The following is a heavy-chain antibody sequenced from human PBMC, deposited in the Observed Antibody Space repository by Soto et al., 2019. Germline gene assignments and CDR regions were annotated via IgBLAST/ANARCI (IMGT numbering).Heavy chain of an antibody. V-gene: IGHV3-7*01. CDR2: IKQDGSEK. D-gene: IGHD3-3*01. Sequence: GGSLRLSCAASGFTFSSYWMSWVRQAPGKGLEWVANIKQDGSEKYYVDSVKGRFTISRDNAKNSLYLQMNSLRAEDTAVYYCARNRAQYDFWSGYSAWFDPWGQGTLVTVSS. J-gene: IGHJ5*02. CDR3: ARNRAQYDFWSGYSAWFDP. CDR1: GFTFSSYW.